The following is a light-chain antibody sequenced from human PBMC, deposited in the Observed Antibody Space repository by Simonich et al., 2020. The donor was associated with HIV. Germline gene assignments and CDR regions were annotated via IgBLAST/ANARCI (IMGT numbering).Light chain of an antibody. V-gene: IGKV3-15*01. CDR2: GAS. J-gene: IGKJ1*01. CDR3: QQYDNWPPWT. CDR1: QSVSSN. Sequence: EIVITQSPATLSVSPGERATLSCSTIQSVSSNLAWYQKKPGQSPRLLIYGASARATGIPASFSGSGSGTEFTLTISSLQSEDFAVYYCQQYDNWPPWTFGQGTKVEIK.